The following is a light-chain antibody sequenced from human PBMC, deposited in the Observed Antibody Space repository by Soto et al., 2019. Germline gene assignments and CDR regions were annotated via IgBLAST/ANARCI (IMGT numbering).Light chain of an antibody. J-gene: IGKJ4*01. CDR1: QSVSSN. CDR3: QHYGSSPGLT. V-gene: IGKV3-20*01. CDR2: GAS. Sequence: EIVMTQSPATLSVSPGERATLSCRASQSVSSNLAWYQQKPGQAPRLLIYGASSRATGIPDRFSASGSGTDFTLTISRLESEDSAVYYCQHYGSSPGLTFGGGTKVDIK.